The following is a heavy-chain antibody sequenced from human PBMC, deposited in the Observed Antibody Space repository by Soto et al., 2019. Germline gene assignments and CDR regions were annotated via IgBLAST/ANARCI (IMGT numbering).Heavy chain of an antibody. CDR3: ARDSRYDFWSGSRSGYYGMDV. CDR1: VGTFSSYA. CDR2: IIPIFGTA. Sequence: QVQLVQSGAEVKKPGSSVKVSCKASVGTFSSYAISWVRQAPGQGLEWMGGIIPIFGTANYAQKFQGRVTITADESTSTAYMELSSLRSEDTAVYYCARDSRYDFWSGSRSGYYGMDVWGQGTTVTVSS. D-gene: IGHD3-3*01. V-gene: IGHV1-69*12. J-gene: IGHJ6*02.